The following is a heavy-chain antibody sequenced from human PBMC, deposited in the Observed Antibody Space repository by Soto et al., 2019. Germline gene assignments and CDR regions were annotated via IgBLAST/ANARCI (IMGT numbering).Heavy chain of an antibody. CDR2: ILVGNGQA. D-gene: IGHD2-21*02. CDR1: LLTYSNSA. V-gene: IGHV1-58*01. Sequence: TSLQVSCPTSLLTYSNSAVQSVRQTRGPRLEWIGYILVGNGQAKPAQFLQERITITRDMSTSTAYMELTSLRADDTAVEEGAAELYGGGLCCSFDSWGRATVLAFSS. J-gene: IGHJ3*02. CDR3: AAELYGGGLCCSFDS.